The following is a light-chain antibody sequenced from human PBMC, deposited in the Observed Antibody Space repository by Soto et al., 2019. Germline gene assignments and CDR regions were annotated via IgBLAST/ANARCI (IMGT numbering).Light chain of an antibody. Sequence: EIVMTQSPATLSVSPGERATLSCRASQSVGSSLAWYQHKPGQAPRLVIYGASTRATGTPARFSGSGSGTEFTLTIGSLQSEDFAVYYCQQYYYWPLTFGGGTKVDIK. CDR2: GAS. J-gene: IGKJ4*01. CDR3: QQYYYWPLT. V-gene: IGKV3-15*01. CDR1: QSVGSS.